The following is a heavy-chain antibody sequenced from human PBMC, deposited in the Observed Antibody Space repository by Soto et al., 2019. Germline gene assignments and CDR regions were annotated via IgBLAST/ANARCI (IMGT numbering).Heavy chain of an antibody. CDR3: ARHSSGWFFAY. J-gene: IGHJ4*02. V-gene: IGHV5-10-1*01. CDR2: IDPTDSYT. Sequence: GESLKISCQASGYSFTTYWISWVRQMPGKGLECMGRIDPTDSYTDYGPSFEGHVTMSVDRSINTAYLEWSSLKASDSAMYYCARHSSGWFFAYWGQGTLVTVSS. D-gene: IGHD6-19*01. CDR1: GYSFTTYW.